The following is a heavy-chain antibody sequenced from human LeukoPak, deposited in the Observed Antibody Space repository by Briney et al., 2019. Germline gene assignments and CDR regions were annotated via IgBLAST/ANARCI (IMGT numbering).Heavy chain of an antibody. J-gene: IGHJ6*02. Sequence: ASVKVSCKASGYTFTSYDINWVRQATGQGLEWMGWMNPNSGNTGYAQKFQGRVTMTRNTSISTAYMELSSLRSEDTAVYYCARGLRYFDWLFEDYGMDVWGQGTTVTVSS. D-gene: IGHD3-9*01. CDR1: GYTFTSYD. CDR3: ARGLRYFDWLFEDYGMDV. V-gene: IGHV1-8*01. CDR2: MNPNSGNT.